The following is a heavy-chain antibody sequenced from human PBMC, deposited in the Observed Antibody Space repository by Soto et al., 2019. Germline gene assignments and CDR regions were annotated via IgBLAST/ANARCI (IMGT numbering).Heavy chain of an antibody. CDR1: GYTFTSYA. D-gene: IGHD3-9*01. Sequence: EASVKVSCKASGYTFTSYAMHWVRQAPGQRLEWMGWINAGNGNTKYSQKFQGRVTVTRDTSASTAYMELSSLRSEDTAVYYCARNQLRYFDIYGMDVWGQGTTVTVSS. J-gene: IGHJ6*02. CDR3: ARNQLRYFDIYGMDV. CDR2: INAGNGNT. V-gene: IGHV1-3*01.